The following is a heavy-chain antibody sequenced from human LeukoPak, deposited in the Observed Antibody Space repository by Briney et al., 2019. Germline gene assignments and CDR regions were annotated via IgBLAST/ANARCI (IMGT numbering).Heavy chain of an antibody. CDR2: ICWNSGSI. V-gene: IGHV3-9*03. CDR3: AKDSVAVAGVSYFDY. D-gene: IGHD6-19*01. Sequence: GGSLRLSCAASGFTFDDYAMHWVRQAPGKGLEWVSGICWNSGSIGYADSVKGRFTISRDNAKNSLYLQMNSLRAEDMALYYCAKDSVAVAGVSYFDYWGQGTLVTVSS. J-gene: IGHJ4*02. CDR1: GFTFDDYA.